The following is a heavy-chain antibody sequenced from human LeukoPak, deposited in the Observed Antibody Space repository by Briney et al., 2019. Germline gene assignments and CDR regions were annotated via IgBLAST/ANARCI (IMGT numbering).Heavy chain of an antibody. CDR1: GFTFSDYV. CDR2: ISFDLNSK. Sequence: GGSLRLSCVASGFTFSDYVIHWVRQAPGKGLEWVAVISFDLNSKYYSDSVKGRFTISRDNSKNTVYLQMNSLRPDDTAVYFCVREDYYGWGSSPTFYFDYWGQGTLVTVSS. D-gene: IGHD3-10*01. V-gene: IGHV3-30-3*01. CDR3: VREDYYGWGSSPTFYFDY. J-gene: IGHJ4*02.